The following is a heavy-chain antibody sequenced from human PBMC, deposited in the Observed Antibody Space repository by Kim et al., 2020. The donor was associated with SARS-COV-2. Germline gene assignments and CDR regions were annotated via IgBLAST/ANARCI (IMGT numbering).Heavy chain of an antibody. CDR1: GGSISSGSYY. Sequence: SETLSLTCTVSGGSISSGSYYWSWIRQPAGKGLEWIGRIYTSGSTNYNPSLKSRVTISVDTSKNQFSLKLSSVTAADTAVYYCARGYSSSWYGNWFDPWGQVTLVTVSS. CDR2: IYTSGST. J-gene: IGHJ5*01. CDR3: ARGYSSSWYGNWFDP. V-gene: IGHV4-61*02. D-gene: IGHD6-13*01.